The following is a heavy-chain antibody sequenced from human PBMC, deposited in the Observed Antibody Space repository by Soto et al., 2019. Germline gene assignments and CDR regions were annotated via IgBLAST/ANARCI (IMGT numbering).Heavy chain of an antibody. Sequence: GGSLRLSCVASGFTFSTYAMSWVRQAPGKGLEWVSHISGSGDTTYYADSVKGRFTISRDNSKSMVYLQMNCLRAEDTAVYYCAKDPSRSRARKVFVYWGQGTLVTVSS. D-gene: IGHD3-10*01. CDR3: AKDPSRSRARKVFVY. CDR1: GFTFSTYA. CDR2: ISGSGDTT. J-gene: IGHJ4*02. V-gene: IGHV3-23*01.